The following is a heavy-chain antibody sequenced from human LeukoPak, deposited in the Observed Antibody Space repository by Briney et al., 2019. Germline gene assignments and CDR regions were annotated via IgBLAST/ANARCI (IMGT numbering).Heavy chain of an antibody. CDR1: GFTFSSYS. Sequence: GGSLRLSCAASGFTFSSYSMNWVRQAPGKGLEWVSYISSSSSTIYYADSVKGRFTISRDNSKNTLYLQMNSLRAEDTALYYCARGESQFDYWGQGTLVTVSS. J-gene: IGHJ4*02. V-gene: IGHV3-48*01. CDR3: ARGESQFDY. CDR2: ISSSSSTI.